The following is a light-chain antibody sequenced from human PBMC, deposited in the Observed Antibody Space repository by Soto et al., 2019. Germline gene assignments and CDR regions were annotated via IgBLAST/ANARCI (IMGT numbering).Light chain of an antibody. CDR2: EGS. Sequence: QSALTQPASVSGSPGQSITISCTGTSSDVGSYNLVSWYQQHPGKAPKLMIYEGSKRPSGVSNRFSGSKSGNTASLTISGLQAEDEADYYCCSYAGSVVFGGGTKRTFL. CDR1: SSDVGSYNL. V-gene: IGLV2-23*01. CDR3: CSYAGSVV. J-gene: IGLJ2*01.